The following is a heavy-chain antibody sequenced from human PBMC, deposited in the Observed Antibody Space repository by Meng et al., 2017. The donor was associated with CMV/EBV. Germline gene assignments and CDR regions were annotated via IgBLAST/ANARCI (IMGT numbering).Heavy chain of an antibody. CDR2: ISSSGSTI. V-gene: IGHV3-48*03. Sequence: LTGAASGFTFSSYEMNWVRQAPGKGLEWVSYISSSGSTIYYADSVKGRFTISRDNAKNSLYLQMNSLRAEDTAVYYCARVRYYGSGSYTYYYYGMDVWGQGTTVTVSS. J-gene: IGHJ6*02. D-gene: IGHD3-10*01. CDR1: GFTFSSYE. CDR3: ARVRYYGSGSYTYYYYGMDV.